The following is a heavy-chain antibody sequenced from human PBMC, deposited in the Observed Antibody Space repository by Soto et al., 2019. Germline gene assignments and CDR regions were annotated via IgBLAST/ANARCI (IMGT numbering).Heavy chain of an antibody. CDR1: GYSISSGYY. Sequence: PSETLSLTCAVSGYSISSGYYWGWIRQPPGKGLEWLGTTYYGASSYYNPSLRSRITILLDASTNQLSLKLSSVTAADTAVYFCVRVAGSASWYETDSWGQGTVVTVSS. D-gene: IGHD6-13*01. CDR2: TYYGASS. J-gene: IGHJ4*02. CDR3: VRVAGSASWYETDS. V-gene: IGHV4-38-2*01.